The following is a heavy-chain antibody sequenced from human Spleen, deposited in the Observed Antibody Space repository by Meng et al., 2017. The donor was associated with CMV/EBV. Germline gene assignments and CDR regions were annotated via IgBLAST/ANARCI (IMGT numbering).Heavy chain of an antibody. J-gene: IGHJ5*01. CDR2: ISSVSNYI. V-gene: IGHV3-21*06. CDR3: ARGIGAVTGTGWFDS. CDR1: GFTVRTNS. Sequence: SGFTVRTNSMNWVRQAPGKGLEWVASISSVSNYIYYSVSVRGRFTISRDNAKSSLYLQMSSLRTGDTAIYYCARGIGAVTGTGWFDSWGQGTLVTVSS. D-gene: IGHD6-19*01.